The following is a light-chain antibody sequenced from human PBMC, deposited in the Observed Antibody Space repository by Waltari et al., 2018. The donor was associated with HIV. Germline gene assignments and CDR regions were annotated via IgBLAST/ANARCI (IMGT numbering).Light chain of an antibody. Sequence: DIVLTQTPLSLPVTPGEPASISCRSSQSLLDSDDGNTYLDWYLQKPGQSPQLLIYTLSYLAAGVPDRFSGSGSGTDFTLKISRVEAEDVGVYYCMQRIEFPSFGQGTKLEIK. CDR2: TLS. CDR1: QSLLDSDDGNTY. J-gene: IGKJ2*01. CDR3: MQRIEFPS. V-gene: IGKV2-40*01.